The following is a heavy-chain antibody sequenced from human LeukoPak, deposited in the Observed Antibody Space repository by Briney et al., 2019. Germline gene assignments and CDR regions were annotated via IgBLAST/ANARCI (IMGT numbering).Heavy chain of an antibody. CDR1: GYSFTRYW. CDR3: ARQLPGSYYFDY. V-gene: IGHV5-51*01. Sequence: GESLKIPCKGSGYSFTRYWIGWVRQMPGKGLEWMGIIYPGDSDTRYSPSFQGQVTISADKSINTAYLQWSSLKASDTAMYYCARQLPGSYYFDYWGQGTLITVSS. J-gene: IGHJ4*02. D-gene: IGHD1-1*01. CDR2: IYPGDSDT.